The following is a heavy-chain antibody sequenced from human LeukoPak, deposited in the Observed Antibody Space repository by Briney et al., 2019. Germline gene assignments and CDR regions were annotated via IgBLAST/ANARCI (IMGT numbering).Heavy chain of an antibody. Sequence: ASVTVSCKAFGYIFTDYFIHWVRPAPGQGLAWMGWIYPNSGGTNYAQKFVGGVTMTRDTSISTAYMELSRLRSDDTAVYYCARGNIVVEIAATEYYFDYWGQGTLVTVSS. CDR3: ARGNIVVEIAATEYYFDY. J-gene: IGHJ4*02. V-gene: IGHV1-2*02. CDR2: IYPNSGGT. CDR1: GYIFTDYF. D-gene: IGHD2-15*01.